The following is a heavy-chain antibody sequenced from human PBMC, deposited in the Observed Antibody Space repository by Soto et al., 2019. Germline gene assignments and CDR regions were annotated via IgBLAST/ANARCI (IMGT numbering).Heavy chain of an antibody. Sequence: TLSLTCTVSGGSISSYYWSWIRQPPGKGLEWIGYIYYSGSTNYNPSLKSRVTISADTSKNQFSLNLSSVTAADTAVYYFARHETGSKTRFDYPGQGTLVTVSS. CDR2: IYYSGST. CDR3: ARHETGSKTRFDY. J-gene: IGHJ4*02. V-gene: IGHV4-59*08. CDR1: GGSISSYY.